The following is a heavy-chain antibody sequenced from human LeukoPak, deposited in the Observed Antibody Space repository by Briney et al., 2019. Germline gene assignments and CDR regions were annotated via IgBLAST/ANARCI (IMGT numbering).Heavy chain of an antibody. CDR2: ISWNSDTI. V-gene: IGHV3-9*01. CDR3: ATNGVGDSGYGNFDY. D-gene: IGHD5-12*01. CDR1: GFTFDDYA. J-gene: IGHJ4*02. Sequence: GGSLRLSCAVSGFTFDDYAMHWVRLVPGKGLEWVSGISWNSDTIGYGDSVKGRFTISRDNAKNSLYLQMNSLRPEDTALYYCATNGVGDSGYGNFDYWGQGTLVTVSS.